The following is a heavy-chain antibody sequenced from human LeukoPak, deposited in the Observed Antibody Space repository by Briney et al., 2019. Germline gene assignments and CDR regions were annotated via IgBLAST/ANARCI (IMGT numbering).Heavy chain of an antibody. CDR1: GFTFDDYA. V-gene: IGHV3-43*02. CDR3: AKDVEVLSMGFDY. J-gene: IGHJ4*02. CDR2: ITGDGGRT. Sequence: PGGSLRLSRAASGFTFDDYAMHWVRQAPGKGLEWVSLITGDGGRTNYADSVKGRFTISRDNSKNSLYLQMNSLRAEDTALYYCAKDVEVLSMGFDYWGQGTLVTVSS. D-gene: IGHD1-26*01.